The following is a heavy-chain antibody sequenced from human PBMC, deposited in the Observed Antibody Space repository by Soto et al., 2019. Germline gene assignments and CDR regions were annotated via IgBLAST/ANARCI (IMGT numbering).Heavy chain of an antibody. J-gene: IGHJ4*02. D-gene: IGHD6-13*01. Sequence: GGSLRLSCAASGFTFSSYGMHWVRQAPGKGLEWVAVIWYDGSNKYYADSVKGRFTISRDNSKNTLYLQMNSLRAEDTAVYYCARDDLLYSSSWYYFDYWGQGTLVTVSS. V-gene: IGHV3-33*01. CDR2: IWYDGSNK. CDR1: GFTFSSYG. CDR3: ARDDLLYSSSWYYFDY.